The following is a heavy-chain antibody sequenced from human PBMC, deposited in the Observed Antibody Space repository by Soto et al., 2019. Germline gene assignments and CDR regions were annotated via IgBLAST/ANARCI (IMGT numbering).Heavy chain of an antibody. CDR3: AREGDIVLVPAAPYYYYYYGMDV. CDR2: IIPIFGTA. Sequence: QVQLVQSGAEVKKPGSSVKVSCKASGGTFSSYAISWVRQAPGQGLEWMGGIIPIFGTANYAQKFQGRVTITADESTSTAYMELSSLRSEDTAVYYCAREGDIVLVPAAPYYYYYYGMDVWGQGTTVTVSS. D-gene: IGHD2-2*01. V-gene: IGHV1-69*12. J-gene: IGHJ6*02. CDR1: GGTFSSYA.